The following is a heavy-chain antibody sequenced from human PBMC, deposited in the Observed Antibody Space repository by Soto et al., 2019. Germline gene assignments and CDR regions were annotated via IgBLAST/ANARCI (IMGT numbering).Heavy chain of an antibody. Sequence: GGSLRLSCAASGFTFSSYAMSWVRQAPGKGLEWVSAISGSGGSTYYADSVKGRFTISRDNSKNTLYLQMNSLRAEDTAVYYCAKVGRDIVVVPAAIGWPGSFDIWGQGTMVTVSS. CDR1: GFTFSSYA. J-gene: IGHJ3*02. CDR3: AKVGRDIVVVPAAIGWPGSFDI. D-gene: IGHD2-2*01. V-gene: IGHV3-23*01. CDR2: ISGSGGST.